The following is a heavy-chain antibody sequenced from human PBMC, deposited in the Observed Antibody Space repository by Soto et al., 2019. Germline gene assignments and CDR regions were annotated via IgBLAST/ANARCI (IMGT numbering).Heavy chain of an antibody. J-gene: IGHJ5*02. CDR2: VYYNENT. D-gene: IGHD3-10*01. CDR3: ARRERYYGSPGWFDP. V-gene: IGHV4-39*01. CDR1: GASISSFTYY. Sequence: PSETLSLTCSVSGASISSFTYYWGWIRQPPGKGLEWIGTVYYNENTYYNPSLKSRVTINVDTAKNQFSLNLRSVTAADTAMYFCARRERYYGSPGWFDPWGPGTLVTVSS.